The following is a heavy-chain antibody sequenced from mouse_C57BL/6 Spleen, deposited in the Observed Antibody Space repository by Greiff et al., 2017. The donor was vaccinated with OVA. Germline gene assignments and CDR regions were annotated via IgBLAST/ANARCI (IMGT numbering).Heavy chain of an antibody. J-gene: IGHJ4*01. CDR3: ARSHYSNYVYAMDY. V-gene: IGHV1-82*01. D-gene: IGHD2-5*01. CDR1: GYAFSSSW. Sequence: QVQLQQSGPELVKPGASVKISCKASGYAFSSSWMNWVKQRPGKGLEWIGRIYPGDGDTNYNGKFKGKATLTADKSSSTAYMQLISLTSEDSAVYFCARSHYSNYVYAMDYWGQGTSVTVSS. CDR2: IYPGDGDT.